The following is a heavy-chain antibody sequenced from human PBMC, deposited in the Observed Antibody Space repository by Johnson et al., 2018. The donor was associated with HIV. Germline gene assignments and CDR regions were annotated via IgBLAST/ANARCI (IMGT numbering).Heavy chain of an antibody. CDR2: IKEDGSEK. V-gene: IGHV3-30*02. Sequence: QVQLVESGGGLVQPGGSLRLSCAASGFTFSSYAMHWVRQAPGKGLEWVANIKEDGSEKYYVDSVKVRFTISRDNSKNTLYLQMNSLRAEDTAVYYCAKCIWGSSLIDVFDIWGQGTLVTVSS. D-gene: IGHD6-13*01. J-gene: IGHJ3*02. CDR1: GFTFSSYA. CDR3: AKCIWGSSLIDVFDI.